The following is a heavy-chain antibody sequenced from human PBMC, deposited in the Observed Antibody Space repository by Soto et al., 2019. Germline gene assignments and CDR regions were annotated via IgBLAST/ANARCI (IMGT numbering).Heavy chain of an antibody. CDR1: GFTFTNAW. CDR3: TTLGSHYFSPNFDV. V-gene: IGHV3-15*07. CDR2: IKMKSEGATT. Sequence: EVQLVESGGGLVTPGGSLRLSCAASGFTFTNAWMNWVRQAPGKGLEWVGLIKMKSEGATTHYAAPVNGRFTISRDDSKQMLYLQMSNLKTEDTAVYYCTTLGSHYFSPNFDVWGQGTTVTVP. J-gene: IGHJ6*02. D-gene: IGHD1-26*01.